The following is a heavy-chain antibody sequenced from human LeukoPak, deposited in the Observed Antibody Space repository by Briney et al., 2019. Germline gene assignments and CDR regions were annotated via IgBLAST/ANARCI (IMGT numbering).Heavy chain of an antibody. CDR2: ISAYNGNT. CDR1: GYTFTSYG. J-gene: IGHJ4*02. Sequence: GASVKVSCKASGYTFTSYGISWVRQAPGQGLEWMGWISAYNGNTNYAQKLQGRVTMTTDTSTSTAYMELRSLRSDDTAVYYCARSIKLDYDYVWGSYEVGYFDYWGQGTLVTVSS. CDR3: ARSIKLDYDYVWGSYEVGYFDY. V-gene: IGHV1-18*01. D-gene: IGHD3-16*01.